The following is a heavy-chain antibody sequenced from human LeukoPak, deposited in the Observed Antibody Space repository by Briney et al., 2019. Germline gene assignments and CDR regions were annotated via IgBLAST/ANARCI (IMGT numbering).Heavy chain of an antibody. CDR1: GGSITSDY. Sequence: SEALSLTCTVVGGSITSDYWSWIRQPAGEGLEWIGRIFTSGSTAYNPSLKSRVTMSLDTSKNQFFLKLSSVTAADTAAYFCSRGGANDLWGQGTLVTVSS. CDR2: IFTSGST. D-gene: IGHD4/OR15-4a*01. V-gene: IGHV4-4*07. J-gene: IGHJ5*02. CDR3: SRGGANDL.